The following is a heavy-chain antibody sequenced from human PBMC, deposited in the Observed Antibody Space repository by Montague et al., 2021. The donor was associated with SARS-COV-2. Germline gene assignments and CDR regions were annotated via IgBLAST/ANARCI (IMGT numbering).Heavy chain of an antibody. CDR2: MHPSGAT. CDR1: GGSFSDYY. J-gene: IGHJ4*02. Sequence: SETLSLTCAVYGGSFSDYYWSWIRQSPGKGLEWIGEMHPSGATNYNPSLKSRAAISVDTPNSQLSLRLTSVTAADTAVYYCAGRQGALYHLYIWGQGTLVTVSS. CDR3: AGRQGALYHLYI. D-gene: IGHD2-8*01. V-gene: IGHV4-34*01.